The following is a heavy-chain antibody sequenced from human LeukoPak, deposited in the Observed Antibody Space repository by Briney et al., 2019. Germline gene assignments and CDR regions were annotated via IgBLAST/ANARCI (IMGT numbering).Heavy chain of an antibody. J-gene: IGHJ4*02. D-gene: IGHD3-22*01. V-gene: IGHV3-23*01. Sequence: GGSLRLSCAASGFTFSSYAMSWARQAPGKGLEWVSAISGSGGSTYYADSVKGRFTISRDNSKNTLYLQMNSLRAEDTAVYYCAKIGGGYYYDSSGYYHYWGQGTLVTVSS. CDR2: ISGSGGST. CDR3: AKIGGGYYYDSSGYYHY. CDR1: GFTFSSYA.